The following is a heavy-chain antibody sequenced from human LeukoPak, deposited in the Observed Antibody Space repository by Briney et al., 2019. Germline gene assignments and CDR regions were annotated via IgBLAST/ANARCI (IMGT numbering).Heavy chain of an antibody. D-gene: IGHD3-10*01. J-gene: IGHJ4*02. CDR2: IVGSGVTT. Sequence: GGTLRLSCVASGFTFSNYGMNWVRQAPGKGLEWVSGIVGSGVTTYYADSVKGRFTISRDNSKNTLYLQIHSLRAEDTAVYYCAKDSAAPISITMVRGRWYFDYWGQGTLVTVSS. CDR3: AKDSAAPISITMVRGRWYFDY. V-gene: IGHV3-23*01. CDR1: GFTFSNYG.